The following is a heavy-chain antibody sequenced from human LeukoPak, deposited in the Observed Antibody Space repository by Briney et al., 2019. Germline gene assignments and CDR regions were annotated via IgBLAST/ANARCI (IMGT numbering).Heavy chain of an antibody. D-gene: IGHD3-22*01. J-gene: IGHJ5*02. Sequence: GGSLRLSCAASGFKFDDYGMSWVRQAPGKGLEGVCDINWNGAWTGYADSVKGRFTISRDNAKNSPYLQMNSLRAEDTALYYCAGYYYDSSRGFDLWGQGTLVTVSA. CDR3: AGYYYDSSRGFDL. CDR1: GFKFDDYG. V-gene: IGHV3-20*04. CDR2: INWNGAWT.